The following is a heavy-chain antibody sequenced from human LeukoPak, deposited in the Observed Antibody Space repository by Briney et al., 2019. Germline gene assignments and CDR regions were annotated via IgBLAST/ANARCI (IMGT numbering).Heavy chain of an antibody. V-gene: IGHV3-30-3*01. CDR3: ARVLRYTGSFDY. Sequence: GGSLRLSCAASGFTFSSYAMHWVRQAPGKGLEWVAVISYDGSNKYYADSVKGRFTISRDNSKNTLYLQMNSLRAEDTAVYYCARVLRYTGSFDYWGQGTLVTVSS. CDR1: GFTFSSYA. CDR2: ISYDGSNK. J-gene: IGHJ4*02. D-gene: IGHD3-10*01.